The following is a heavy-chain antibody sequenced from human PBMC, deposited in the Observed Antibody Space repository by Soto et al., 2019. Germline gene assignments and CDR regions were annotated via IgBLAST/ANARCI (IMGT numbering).Heavy chain of an antibody. CDR2: IKEDGSEK. J-gene: IGHJ6*03. V-gene: IGHV3-7*01. Sequence: PGGSLRLSCAASGFTFCNYWMNGVRQAPGKGLEWVANIKEDGSEKYYVDSVKGRFTISRDNAKNSLYLQMNGLRAEDTAVYYCARDLQYYYYMDVWGKGTTVTVSS. CDR1: GFTFCNYW. CDR3: ARDLQYYYYMDV.